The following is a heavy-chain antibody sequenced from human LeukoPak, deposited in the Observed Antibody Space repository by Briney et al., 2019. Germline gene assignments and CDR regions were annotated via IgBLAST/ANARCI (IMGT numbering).Heavy chain of an antibody. D-gene: IGHD2-15*01. CDR2: ISDTGNT. J-gene: IGHJ4*02. CDR1: GFTLSSYA. Sequence: GGSLRLSCAASGFTLSSYAMSWVRQAPGKGLEWVSAISDTGNTYHADSVKGRFTISRDSSKNTLFLQMNRLRPEDAAVYYCAKAPAITCRGAFCYPFDYWGLGTLVTVSS. V-gene: IGHV3-23*01. CDR3: AKAPAITCRGAFCYPFDY.